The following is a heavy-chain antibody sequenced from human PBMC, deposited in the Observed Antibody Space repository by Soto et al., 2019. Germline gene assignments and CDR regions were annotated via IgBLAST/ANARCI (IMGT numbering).Heavy chain of an antibody. V-gene: IGHV4-34*01. Sequence: SETLSLTCAVYGGSFSGYYWSWIRQPPGKGLEWIGEINHSGSTNYNPSLKSRVTISVDTSKDQFSLKLSSVTAADTAVYYCARGASGYYDSSGYYSPYYFDYWGQGTLVTVSS. CDR3: ARGASGYYDSSGYYSPYYFDY. CDR2: INHSGST. D-gene: IGHD3-22*01. J-gene: IGHJ4*02. CDR1: GGSFSGYY.